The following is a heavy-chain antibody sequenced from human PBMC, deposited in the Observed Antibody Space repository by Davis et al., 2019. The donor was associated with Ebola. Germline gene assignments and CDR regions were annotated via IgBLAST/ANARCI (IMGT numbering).Heavy chain of an antibody. V-gene: IGHV3-33*01. Sequence: GESLKISCAASGFTLSSFAMHWVRQAPGKGLEWVAIIWYDGDPKYYAESLKGRFTISSDISKNTLHLQMNSLRVEDTAVYYCARDPAIGQPLSTFDVWGQGTTVTVAS. CDR2: IWYDGDPK. CDR1: GFTLSSFA. CDR3: ARDPAIGQPLSTFDV. J-gene: IGHJ3*01. D-gene: IGHD1-14*01.